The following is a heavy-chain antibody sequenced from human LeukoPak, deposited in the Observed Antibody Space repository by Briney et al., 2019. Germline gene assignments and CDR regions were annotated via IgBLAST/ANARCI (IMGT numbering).Heavy chain of an antibody. Sequence: GASVKVSGKASGYTFTNYDINWVRQATGQGLEWMGYKNPNSGSSACAQKFQGRVAITTDASISTAYMEVSGLRSEDTALYYCTREGLDYWGPGSLVTVSS. CDR1: GYTFTNYD. J-gene: IGHJ4*02. V-gene: IGHV1-8*01. CDR2: KNPNSGSS. CDR3: TREGLDY.